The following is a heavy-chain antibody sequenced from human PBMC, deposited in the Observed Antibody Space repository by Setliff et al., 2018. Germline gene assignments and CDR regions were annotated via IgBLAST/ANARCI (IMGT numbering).Heavy chain of an antibody. CDR2: ISGSGGGT. CDR1: GFTFSSYA. CDR3: AKFLPPARVEGTLDY. Sequence: GGSLRLSCAASGFTFSSYAMSWVRQAPGKGLEWVSVISGSGGGTYYADSVKGRFTISRDNAKNTLYLQMNSLRAEDTAVYYCAKFLPPARVEGTLDYWGQGTLVTVSS. V-gene: IGHV3-23*01. J-gene: IGHJ4*02. D-gene: IGHD1-1*01.